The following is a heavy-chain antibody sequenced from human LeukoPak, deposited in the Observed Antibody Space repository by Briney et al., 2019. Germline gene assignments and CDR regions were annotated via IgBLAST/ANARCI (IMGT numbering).Heavy chain of an antibody. D-gene: IGHD4-11*01. CDR3: VRQRDNYAFDY. Sequence: GESLKISCKGSGYTFTSYWIGCVRQMPGKGLEWMGIIYPGDSDTSYSPSFQGQVAISADKSITTAYLQWSSLKASDTAIYYCVRQRDNYAFDYWGQGTLVTVSS. V-gene: IGHV5-51*01. CDR2: IYPGDSDT. CDR1: GYTFTSYW. J-gene: IGHJ4*02.